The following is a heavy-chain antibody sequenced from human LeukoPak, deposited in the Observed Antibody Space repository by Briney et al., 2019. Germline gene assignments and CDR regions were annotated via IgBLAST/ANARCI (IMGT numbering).Heavy chain of an antibody. D-gene: IGHD2-15*01. J-gene: IGHJ4*02. CDR1: GFTFSSNW. Sequence: PGGSLRLSCAASGFTFSSNWMSWVRQAPGKGLEWVANIKQDGSEKYYVDSVKGRFTISRDNAKNSLYLQMNNLRAEDKAVYYCARDRRYLGYCSGGSCYGYFDYWGQGTLVTVSS. CDR3: ARDRRYLGYCSGGSCYGYFDY. V-gene: IGHV3-7*01. CDR2: IKQDGSEK.